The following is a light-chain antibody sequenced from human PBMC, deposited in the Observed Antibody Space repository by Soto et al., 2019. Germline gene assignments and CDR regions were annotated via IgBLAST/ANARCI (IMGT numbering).Light chain of an antibody. J-gene: IGKJ4*01. Sequence: EVVRTQFPATLSVSPGERATLSCRASQSVNIYLAWYQQKPGQAPRLLIFGATYRATGIPARFSGSGSGTEFNLTISSLQSEDFGVYFCQQYDDWLRLTFGGGTKVDI. V-gene: IGKV3D-15*01. CDR1: QSVNIY. CDR2: GAT. CDR3: QQYDDWLRLT.